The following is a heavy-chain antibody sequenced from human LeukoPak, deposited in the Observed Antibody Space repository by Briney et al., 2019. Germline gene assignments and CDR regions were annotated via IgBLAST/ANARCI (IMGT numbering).Heavy chain of an antibody. Sequence: SETLSLTCTVSGGSINSSSYYWGWIRQPPGKGLEWIGTIYYSGSTYYNPSLTSRVTISVDTSKNQFSLKLSSVTAADTAVYYCARHKDYYYSYMDVWGKGTTVTISS. V-gene: IGHV4-39*01. J-gene: IGHJ6*03. CDR1: GGSINSSSYY. CDR2: IYYSGST. CDR3: ARHKDYYYSYMDV.